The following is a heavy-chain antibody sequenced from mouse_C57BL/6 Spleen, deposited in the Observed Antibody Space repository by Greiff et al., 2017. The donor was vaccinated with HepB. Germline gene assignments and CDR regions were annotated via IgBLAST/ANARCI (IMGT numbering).Heavy chain of an antibody. CDR1: GFSLSTSGMG. CDR2: IYWDDDK. V-gene: IGHV8-12*01. CDR3: ARREYYVSISFAY. Sequence: QVQLKESGPGILQSSQTLSLTCSFSGFSLSTSGMGVGWIRQPSGQGLEWLAHIYWDDDKRDNPSLKSRLTISKDTSRNQVFLKSNSVDTAATAQYYCARREYYVSISFAYWGQGTLVTVSA. J-gene: IGHJ3*01. D-gene: IGHD1-1*01.